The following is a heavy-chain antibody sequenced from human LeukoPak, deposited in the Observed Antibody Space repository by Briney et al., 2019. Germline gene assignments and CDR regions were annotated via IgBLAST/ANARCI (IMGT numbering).Heavy chain of an antibody. V-gene: IGHV1-8*01. D-gene: IGHD6-13*01. CDR3: ARASWYGSGYYGMDV. J-gene: IGHJ6*02. CDR2: MNPNSGNT. CDR1: GYTFTSYD. Sequence: ASVKVSCKASGYTFTSYDINWVRQATGQGLEWMGWMNPNSGNTGYAQKFQGRVTTTRNTSISTAYMELSSLRSEDTAVYYCARASWYGSGYYGMDVWGQGTTVTVSS.